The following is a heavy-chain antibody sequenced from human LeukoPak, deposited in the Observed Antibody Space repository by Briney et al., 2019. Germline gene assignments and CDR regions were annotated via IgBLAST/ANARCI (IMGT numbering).Heavy chain of an antibody. V-gene: IGHV4-59*08. Sequence: SETLSLTCTVSGGSISNDYWNWVRQPPGKGLEWIGYVYYSGSTDYNPSLKSRVTISVDTSKNQFSLKLSSVTAADTAVYYRARRRSGDSHFDYWGQGTLVTVSS. J-gene: IGHJ4*02. CDR3: ARRRSGDSHFDY. CDR2: VYYSGST. CDR1: GGSISNDY. D-gene: IGHD3-16*01.